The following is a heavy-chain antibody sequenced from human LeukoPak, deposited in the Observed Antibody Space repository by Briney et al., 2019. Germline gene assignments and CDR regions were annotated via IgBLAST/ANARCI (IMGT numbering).Heavy chain of an antibody. D-gene: IGHD6-13*01. J-gene: IGHJ6*02. CDR1: GFTFSSYS. Sequence: GGSLRLSCAASGFTFSSYSMNWVRQAPGKGLEWVSSISSSSYIYYADSVKGRFTISRDNAKNSLYLQMNSLRAEDTAVYYCARDRVAAAGSYYYYYGMDVWGQGTTVTVSS. CDR3: ARDRVAAAGSYYYYYGMDV. V-gene: IGHV3-21*01. CDR2: ISSSSYI.